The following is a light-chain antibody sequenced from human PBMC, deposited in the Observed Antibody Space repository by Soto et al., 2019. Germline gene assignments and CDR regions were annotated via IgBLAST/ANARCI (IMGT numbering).Light chain of an antibody. CDR2: ANN. CDR1: SSNIGAGYD. J-gene: IGLJ2*01. CDR3: QSYDSSLSGV. Sequence: QSVLTQPPSVSGAPGQRVTISCTGSSSNIGAGYDVHWYHQLPGTAPKLLIYANNNRPSGVPDRFSGSKSGTSASLAITGLQAEDEADYYCQSYDSSLSGVFAVGTKLTVL. V-gene: IGLV1-40*01.